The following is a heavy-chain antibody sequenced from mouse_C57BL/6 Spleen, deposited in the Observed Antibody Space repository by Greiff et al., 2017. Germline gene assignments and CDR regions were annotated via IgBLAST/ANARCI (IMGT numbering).Heavy chain of an antibody. CDR2: INPSSGYT. CDR3: ANYGSSYYFDY. V-gene: IGHV1-4*01. CDR1: GYTFTSYT. D-gene: IGHD1-1*01. J-gene: IGHJ2*01. Sequence: LQESGAELARPGASVKMSCKASGYTFTSYTMHWVKQRPGQGLEWIGYINPSSGYTKYTQKFKDKATLTADKSSSTAYMQLSSLTSEDSAVYYCANYGSSYYFDYWGQGTTLTVSS.